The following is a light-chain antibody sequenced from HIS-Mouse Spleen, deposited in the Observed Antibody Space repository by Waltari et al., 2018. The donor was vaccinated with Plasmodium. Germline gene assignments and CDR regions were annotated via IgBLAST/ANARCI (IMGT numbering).Light chain of an antibody. CDR2: EDS. CDR1: ALPKKY. CDR3: YSTDRSGNHRV. V-gene: IGLV3-10*01. Sequence: SYELTQPPSGSVSPGQTARITCSGDALPKKYAYWYQQKSGQAPVPGIYEDSKPPSGIPDRVSGSSSGTMATLTISGAQVEDEADYYSYSTDRSGNHRVFGGGTKLTVL. J-gene: IGLJ3*02.